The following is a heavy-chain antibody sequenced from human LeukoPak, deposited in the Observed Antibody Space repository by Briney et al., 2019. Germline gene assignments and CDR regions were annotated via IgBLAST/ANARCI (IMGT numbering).Heavy chain of an antibody. CDR3: TTKGDSSSWSDLFDY. CDR2: IKSKTDGGTT. CDR1: GFTFSNAW. Sequence: GGSLRLSCAASGFTFSNAWMSWVRQAPGKGLEWVGRIKSKTDGGTTDYAAPVKGRFTISRDDSKNTLYLQMNSLKTEDTAVYYCTTKGDSSSWSDLFDYWGQGTLVTVSS. D-gene: IGHD6-13*01. J-gene: IGHJ4*02. V-gene: IGHV3-15*01.